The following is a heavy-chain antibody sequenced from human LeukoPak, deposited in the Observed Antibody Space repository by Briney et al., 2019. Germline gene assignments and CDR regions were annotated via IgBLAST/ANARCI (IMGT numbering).Heavy chain of an antibody. CDR3: ARHPGGNPAHRFDN. V-gene: IGHV4-59*08. D-gene: IGHD4-23*01. Sequence: SETLSLTCTVSGGSITNYFWSWIRQLPEKGLEWIGYTHSSGSTNYNPSLKSRVTISVDTSKNQFSLKLNSVTAADTAVYYYARHPGGNPAHRFDNWGQGTLVTVSS. CDR2: THSSGST. CDR1: GGSITNYF. J-gene: IGHJ4*02.